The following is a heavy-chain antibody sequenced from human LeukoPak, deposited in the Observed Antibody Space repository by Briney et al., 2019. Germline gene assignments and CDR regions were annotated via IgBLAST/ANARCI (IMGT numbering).Heavy chain of an antibody. CDR2: ISSSSSYI. D-gene: IGHD3-22*01. CDR3: ARAGDSSGYYLDY. V-gene: IGHV3-21*01. CDR1: GFTFSSYS. Sequence: GGSLRLSCAASGFTFSSYSMNWVRQAPGKGLEWVSSISSSSSYIYYADSVKGRFTISRDNAKNSPYLQMNSLRAEDTAVYYCARAGDSSGYYLDYWGQGTLVTVSS. J-gene: IGHJ4*02.